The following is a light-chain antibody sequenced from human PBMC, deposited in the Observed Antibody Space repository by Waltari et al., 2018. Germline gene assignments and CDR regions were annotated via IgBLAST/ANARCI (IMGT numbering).Light chain of an antibody. Sequence: QSALTQPASVSGTPGQSITISCPGTSRDVGRSDYVSWSQQHPGRAPKLLIHDVTDRASGVADRFSGSKSGNTASLTISGLQTEDEADYYCTSYTSSTTTPYVFGTGTQVTV. J-gene: IGLJ1*01. CDR1: SRDVGRSDY. CDR2: DVT. V-gene: IGLV2-14*03. CDR3: TSYTSSTTTPYV.